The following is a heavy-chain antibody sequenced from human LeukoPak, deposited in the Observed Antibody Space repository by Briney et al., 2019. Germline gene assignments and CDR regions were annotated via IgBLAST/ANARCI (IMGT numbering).Heavy chain of an antibody. V-gene: IGHV3-30*04. CDR3: ARNADYTGAGNLDY. CDR2: ISYDGTKK. CDR1: GFTFSDYA. D-gene: IGHD2-8*02. J-gene: IGHJ4*02. Sequence: GGSLRLSCAASGFTFSDYAIYWVRQAPGKGLEWVAIISYDGTKKSYAKSVKGRFTISRDNSKKTVYLQTSSLRDDDTATFFCARNADYTGAGNLDYWGQGTLVIVSS.